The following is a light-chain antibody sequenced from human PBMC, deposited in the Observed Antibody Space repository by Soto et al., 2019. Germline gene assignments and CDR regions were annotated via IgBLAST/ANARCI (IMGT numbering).Light chain of an antibody. J-gene: IGLJ2*01. CDR2: AND. V-gene: IGLV1-44*01. CDR1: SSNVGVNP. Sequence: QSVLTQPPSTSGTPGQRVTISCSGGSSNVGVNPVNWYQQFPGSAPRLLIYANDQLPSGVPGRLSGSKSGTSASLAISGLQSEDEADYYCAAWDDNMYGLALGGGTQLTVL. CDR3: AAWDDNMYGLA.